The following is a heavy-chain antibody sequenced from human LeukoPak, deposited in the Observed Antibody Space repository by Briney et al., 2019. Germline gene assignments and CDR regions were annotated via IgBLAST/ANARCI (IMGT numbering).Heavy chain of an antibody. J-gene: IGHJ5*02. CDR3: ARGCSSTSCSGWFDP. V-gene: IGHV3-7*01. Sequence: PGGSLRLSCAASGFTFSSYAMSWARQAPGKGLEWVANIKQDGSEKNYVDSVKGRFTISRDNAKNSLDLQMSSLRAEDTAIYYCARGCSSTSCSGWFDPWGQGTLVTVSS. CDR1: GFTFSSYA. D-gene: IGHD2-2*01. CDR2: IKQDGSEK.